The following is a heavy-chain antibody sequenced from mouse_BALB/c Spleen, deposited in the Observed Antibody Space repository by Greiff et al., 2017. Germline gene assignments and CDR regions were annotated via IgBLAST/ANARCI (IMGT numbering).Heavy chain of an antibody. CDR2: INSNGGST. Sequence: EVKLMESGGGLVKLGGSLKLSCAASGFTFSSYYMSWVRQTPEKRLELVAAINSNGGSTYYPDTVKGRFTISRDNAKNTLYLQMSSLKSEDTALYYCARRVTTATDAMDYWGQGTSVTVSS. J-gene: IGHJ4*01. V-gene: IGHV5-6-2*01. CDR1: GFTFSSYY. CDR3: ARRVTTATDAMDY. D-gene: IGHD1-2*01.